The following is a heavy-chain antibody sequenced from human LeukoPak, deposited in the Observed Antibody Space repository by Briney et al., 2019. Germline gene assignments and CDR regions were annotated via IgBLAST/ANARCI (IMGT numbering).Heavy chain of an antibody. CDR2: IIPIFGTA. D-gene: IGHD3-22*01. J-gene: IGHJ4*02. CDR3: AIEFPTYYYEVYYFDY. V-gene: IGHV1-69*05. CDR1: GYTFTGYY. Sequence: SVKVSCKASGYTFTGYYMHWVRQAPGQGLEWMGRIIPIFGTANYAQKFQGRVTITTDESTSTAYMELSSLRSEDTAVYYCAIEFPTYYYEVYYFDYWGQGTLVTVSS.